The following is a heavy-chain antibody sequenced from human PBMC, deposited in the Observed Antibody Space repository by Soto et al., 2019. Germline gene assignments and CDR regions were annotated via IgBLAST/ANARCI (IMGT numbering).Heavy chain of an antibody. CDR1: EFTFSTYA. Sequence: GGSLRLSCAASEFTFSTYAMSWVRQAPGKGLEWVSGISGSGGGTCYADSVKGRFTISRDNSKNTVYLQMNSLRAEDTAVYYCAKPHREGYSTAFFHHWGQGTLVTVSS. CDR3: AKPHREGYSTAFFHH. J-gene: IGHJ4*02. V-gene: IGHV3-23*01. D-gene: IGHD4-4*01. CDR2: ISGSGGGT.